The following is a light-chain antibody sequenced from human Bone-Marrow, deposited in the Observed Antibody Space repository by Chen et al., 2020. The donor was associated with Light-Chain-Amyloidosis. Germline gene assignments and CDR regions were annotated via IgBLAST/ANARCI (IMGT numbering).Light chain of an antibody. CDR2: EVS. J-gene: IGLJ3*02. V-gene: IGLV2-18*02. Sequence: QSALTQPPSVSGSPGQSVTTSCTGTSSDVGSYNRVSWYQQPPGPAPKLMIYEVSNRPSGVPDRFSGSKSGNTASLTISGLQAEDESDYYCSSFTSSNTWVFGGGTKLTVL. CDR1: SSDVGSYNR. CDR3: SSFTSSNTWV.